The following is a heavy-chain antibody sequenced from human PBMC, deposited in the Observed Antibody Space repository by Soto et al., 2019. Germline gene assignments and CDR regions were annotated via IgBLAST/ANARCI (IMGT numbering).Heavy chain of an antibody. J-gene: IGHJ5*02. D-gene: IGHD3-9*01. Sequence: SETLSLTCTVSGGSISSSSYYWGWIRQPPGKGLEWIGSIYYSGSTYYNPSLKSRVTISVDTSKNQFSLKLSSVTAADTAVYYCARQPRYYDILTGYSPLYWFDPCGQRTLVTVSS. CDR2: IYYSGST. V-gene: IGHV4-39*01. CDR3: ARQPRYYDILTGYSPLYWFDP. CDR1: GGSISSSSYY.